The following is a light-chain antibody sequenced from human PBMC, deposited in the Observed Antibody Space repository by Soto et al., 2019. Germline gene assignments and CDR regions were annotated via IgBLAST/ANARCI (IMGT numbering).Light chain of an antibody. J-gene: IGKJ5*01. Sequence: DIQMTQSPSSLSASVGDTVTITCRASQDIINHLAWYQQRPGKVPKLLIYGASTLNSGVPSRFRGSGSGTHFTLTISSLQPEDVATYYCQNYHLALGTFGQGTRLEI. CDR1: QDIINH. V-gene: IGKV1-27*01. CDR3: QNYHLALGT. CDR2: GAS.